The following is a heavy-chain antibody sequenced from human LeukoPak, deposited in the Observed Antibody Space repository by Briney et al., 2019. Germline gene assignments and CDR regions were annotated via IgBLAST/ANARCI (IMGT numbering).Heavy chain of an antibody. CDR1: GDSVSSNSAA. Sequence: SQTLSLTCAISGDSVSSNSAAWNWIRQSPSRGLEWLGRTYYRSKWYNDYAVSVKSRITINPDTSKNQFSLQLNSVTPEDTAVYYCARAGSGYDYGVYYYYGRDVWGQGTTVTVSS. CDR2: TYYRSKWYN. J-gene: IGHJ6*02. CDR3: ARAGSGYDYGVYYYYGRDV. V-gene: IGHV6-1*01. D-gene: IGHD5-12*01.